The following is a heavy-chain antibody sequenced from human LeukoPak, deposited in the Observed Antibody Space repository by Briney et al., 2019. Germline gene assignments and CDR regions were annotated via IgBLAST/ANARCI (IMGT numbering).Heavy chain of an antibody. CDR2: TRNKANSYTT. J-gene: IGHJ4*02. CDR1: GFTFSDYY. Sequence: GGSLILSCAASGFTFSDYYMDWVRQAPGKGLEWVGRTRNKANSYTTEYAASVKGRFTISRDDSKNSLYLQMDSLKTEDTAVYYCARGDYSASWRNFDYWGQGTLVTVSS. V-gene: IGHV3-72*01. D-gene: IGHD2-15*01. CDR3: ARGDYSASWRNFDY.